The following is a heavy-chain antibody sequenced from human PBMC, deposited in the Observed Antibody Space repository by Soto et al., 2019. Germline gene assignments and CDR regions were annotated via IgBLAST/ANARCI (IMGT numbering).Heavy chain of an antibody. J-gene: IGHJ4*02. V-gene: IGHV1-2*02. CDR3: ARDLAKGGGSAGFDY. Sequence: ASVKVSCKASGYPFTGYYIHWVRQAPGQGLECMGWINPNSGGTKYPQKFQGRVTMTRDTSIRTVYMSLTGLKSDDTAVYFCARDLAKGGGSAGFDYWGQGTLVTVSS. CDR1: GYPFTGYY. D-gene: IGHD2-15*01. CDR2: INPNSGGT.